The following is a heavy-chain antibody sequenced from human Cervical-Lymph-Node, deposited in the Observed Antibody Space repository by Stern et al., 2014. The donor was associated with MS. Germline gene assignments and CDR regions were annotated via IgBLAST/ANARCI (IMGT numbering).Heavy chain of an antibody. J-gene: IGHJ4*02. V-gene: IGHV4-59*08. CDR1: GDSISSRY. CDR3: ARLSTAVDF. Sequence: VQLVESGPGLVKPSETLSLTCAVSGDSISSRYWGWIRQPPGKGLEWIGLISHSGDTTYNPSLRSRVTISLHTSKNPFSLRVTSVTAADTAVYYCARLSTAVDFWGRGTLVTVSS. CDR2: ISHSGDT.